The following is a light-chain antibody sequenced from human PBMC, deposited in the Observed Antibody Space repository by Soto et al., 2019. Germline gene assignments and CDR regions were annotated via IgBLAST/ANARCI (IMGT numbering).Light chain of an antibody. J-gene: IGKJ3*01. CDR2: DSS. CDR3: QRYDNLPSFT. V-gene: IGKV1-33*01. CDR1: QDISNY. Sequence: DIQMTQSPSSLSASVGDRVTITCQASQDISNYLNWYQQKPGKAHKRLSYDSSNLETRVPSTFRGTGSETYFTLTISSLQPEDIATYYCQRYDNLPSFTCGTGTKVDIK.